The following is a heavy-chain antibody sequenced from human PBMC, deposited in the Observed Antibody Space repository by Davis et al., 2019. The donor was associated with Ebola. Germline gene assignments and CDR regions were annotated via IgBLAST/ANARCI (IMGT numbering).Heavy chain of an antibody. V-gene: IGHV3-7*01. CDR1: GFNSNDFY. Sequence: PGGSLRLSCVTSGFNSNDFYLHWVRQAPGKGLEWVANIKQDLSETNYVDSVRGRFTISKDNAKSSLYLQMDRLRMEDTGTYYCVRGHYEEFWGRGTQVTVSS. CDR2: IKQDLSET. D-gene: IGHD3-16*01. J-gene: IGHJ4*02. CDR3: VRGHYEEF.